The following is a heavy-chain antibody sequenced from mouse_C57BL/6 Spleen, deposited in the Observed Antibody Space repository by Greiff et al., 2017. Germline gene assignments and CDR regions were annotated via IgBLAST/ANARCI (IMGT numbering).Heavy chain of an antibody. V-gene: IGHV1-69*01. J-gene: IGHJ1*03. CDR3: ARRGTTSPWYFDV. Sequence: QVQLKQPGAELVMPGASVKLSCKASGYTFTSYWMHWVKQRPGQGLEWIGEIDPSDSYTNYNQKFKGKSTLTVDKSSSTAYMQLSSLTSEDSAVYYCARRGTTSPWYFDVWGTGTTVTVSS. CDR2: IDPSDSYT. D-gene: IGHD1-1*01. CDR1: GYTFTSYW.